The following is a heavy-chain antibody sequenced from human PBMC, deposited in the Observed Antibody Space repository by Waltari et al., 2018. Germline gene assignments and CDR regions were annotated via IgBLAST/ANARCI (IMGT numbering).Heavy chain of an antibody. J-gene: IGHJ6*02. V-gene: IGHV4-4*07. D-gene: IGHD2-2*01. Sequence: QFQLPESGPGLVTPSEPLSLTCTVSDGSINNYYWSWLRQPAGKGLEWIGRIYSSGTTDYNPSLTSRVTMLVDTSKNQFSLKLSSVTAADTAVYYCARMGSTSRHSSRDIMDVWGQGASVTVS. CDR2: IYSSGTT. CDR3: ARMGSTSRHSSRDIMDV. CDR1: DGSINNYY.